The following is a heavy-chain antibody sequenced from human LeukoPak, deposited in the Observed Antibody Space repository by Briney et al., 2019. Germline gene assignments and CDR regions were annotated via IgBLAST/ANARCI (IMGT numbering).Heavy chain of an antibody. Sequence: SETLSLTCAVYGGSFSGYYWGWIRQPPGKGLEWIGSIYYSGSTYYNPSLKSRVTISVDTSKNQFSLKLSSVTAADTAVYYCARDPRSYFFAFDIWGQGTMVTVSS. CDR1: GGSFSGYY. CDR2: IYYSGST. D-gene: IGHD3-10*01. J-gene: IGHJ3*02. CDR3: ARDPRSYFFAFDI. V-gene: IGHV4-34*01.